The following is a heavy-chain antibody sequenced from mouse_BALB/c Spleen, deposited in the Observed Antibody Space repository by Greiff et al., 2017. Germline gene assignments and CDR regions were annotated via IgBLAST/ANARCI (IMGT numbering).Heavy chain of an antibody. CDR1: GFTFSDYY. CDR3: AREGRMTTTSYAMDY. J-gene: IGHJ4*01. Sequence: EVKVVESGGGLVKPGGSLKLSCAASGFTFSDYYMYWVRQTPEKRLEWVATISDGGSYTYYPDSVKGRFTISRDNAKNNLYLQMSSLKSEDTAMYYCAREGRMTTTSYAMDYWGQGTSVTVSS. D-gene: IGHD2-12*01. V-gene: IGHV5-4*02. CDR2: ISDGGSYT.